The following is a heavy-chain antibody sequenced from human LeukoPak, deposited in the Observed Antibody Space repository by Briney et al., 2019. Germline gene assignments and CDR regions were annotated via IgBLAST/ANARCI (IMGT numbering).Heavy chain of an antibody. J-gene: IGHJ3*02. CDR1: GGSISSSSYY. Sequence: SETLSLTRTVSGGSISSSSYYWGWIRQPPGKGLEWIGSIYYSGSTYYNPSLKSRVTISVDTSKNQFSLKLSSVTAADTAVYYCARLDYSYGGQWAFDIWGQGTMVTVSS. CDR2: IYYSGST. CDR3: ARLDYSYGGQWAFDI. V-gene: IGHV4-39*01. D-gene: IGHD4-11*01.